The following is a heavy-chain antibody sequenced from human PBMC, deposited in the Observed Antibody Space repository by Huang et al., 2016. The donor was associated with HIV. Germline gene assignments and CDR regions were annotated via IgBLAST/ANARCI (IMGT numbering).Heavy chain of an antibody. CDR2: SNGGKRDT. Sequence: QVQLVQSGAEVKKPGTSVKVSCKTSGYTFSSHALHWLRQAPGQRPECMGWSNGGKRDTKYSQKFQGRVTITSDTSANIGYMELNSLLSEDTAVYYCARDPLDIRRHFDFWGQGSLVTVSS. J-gene: IGHJ4*02. CDR1: GYTFSSHA. D-gene: IGHD3-3*01. CDR3: ARDPLDIRRHFDF. V-gene: IGHV1-3*01.